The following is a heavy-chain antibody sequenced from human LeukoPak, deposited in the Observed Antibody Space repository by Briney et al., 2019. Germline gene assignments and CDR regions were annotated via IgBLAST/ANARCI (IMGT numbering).Heavy chain of an antibody. CDR2: ISYDGSNK. Sequence: PGGSLRLSCAASGFTFSSYAMHWVRQAPGKGLEWVAVISYDGSNKYYADSVKGRFTISRDNSKNTLYLQMNSLRAEDTAAYYCARDSSPTKYYYDSSGYLDWGQGTLVTVSS. V-gene: IGHV3-30*14. CDR3: ARDSSPTKYYYDSSGYLD. CDR1: GFTFSSYA. J-gene: IGHJ4*02. D-gene: IGHD3-22*01.